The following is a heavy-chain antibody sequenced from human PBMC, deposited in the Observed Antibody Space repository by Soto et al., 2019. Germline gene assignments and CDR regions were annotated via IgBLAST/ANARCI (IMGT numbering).Heavy chain of an antibody. CDR1: GGTFSSYA. Sequence: SVKVSCKASGGTFSSYAISWVRQAPGQGLEWMGGIIPIFGTANYAQKFQGRVTITADESTSTAYMELGSLRSEDTSVYYCARDDCSSTSCYTVPGYYYGMDVWGQVTTVTVSS. CDR2: IIPIFGTA. D-gene: IGHD2-2*02. J-gene: IGHJ6*02. V-gene: IGHV1-69*13. CDR3: ARDDCSSTSCYTVPGYYYGMDV.